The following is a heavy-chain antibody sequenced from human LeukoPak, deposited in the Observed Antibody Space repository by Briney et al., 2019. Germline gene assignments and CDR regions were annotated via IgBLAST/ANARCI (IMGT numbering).Heavy chain of an antibody. Sequence: PGGSLRLSCAASGFSVSNNYMTWVRQAPGKGLEWVSVIYSHGSTHYGDFVRGRFTISRDNSKNTFYLQMNSLKDEDTAVYYCARGEILTGPFDYWGQGTLVTVSS. CDR3: ARGEILTGPFDY. V-gene: IGHV3-53*01. CDR2: IYSHGST. CDR1: GFSVSNNY. J-gene: IGHJ4*02. D-gene: IGHD3-9*01.